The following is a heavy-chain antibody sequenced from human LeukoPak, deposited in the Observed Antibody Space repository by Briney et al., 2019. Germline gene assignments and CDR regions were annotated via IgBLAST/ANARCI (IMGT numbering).Heavy chain of an antibody. CDR3: ARVGDHFHWFLDL. CDR2: LYSGSDT. V-gene: IGHV3-53*01. J-gene: IGHJ2*01. Sequence: GGSLRLSCAASGFSVSTNYMDWVRQAPGKGLEWVSILYSGSDTYYSDSVKGRFTISRDDSRNTLFLHMSSLKAEDTAIYYCARVGDHFHWFLDLWGRGTLVGVSS. D-gene: IGHD2-21*01. CDR1: GFSVSTNY.